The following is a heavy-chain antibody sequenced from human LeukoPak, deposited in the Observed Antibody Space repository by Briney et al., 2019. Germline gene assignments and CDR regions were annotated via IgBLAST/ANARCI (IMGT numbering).Heavy chain of an antibody. CDR3: ASSRFLEWFDAFDI. CDR2: IYTSGST. V-gene: IGHV4-61*02. D-gene: IGHD3-3*01. Sequence: SETLSLTCTVSGGSISSGSYYWSWIRQPAGKGLEWTGRIYTSGSTNYNPSLKSRVTISVDTSKNQFSLKLSSVTAADTAVYYCASSRFLEWFDAFDIWGQGTMVTVSS. CDR1: GGSISSGSYY. J-gene: IGHJ3*02.